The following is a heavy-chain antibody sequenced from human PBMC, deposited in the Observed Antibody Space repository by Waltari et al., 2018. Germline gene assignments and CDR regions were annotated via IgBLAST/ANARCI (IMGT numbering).Heavy chain of an antibody. D-gene: IGHD6-6*01. V-gene: IGHV1-2*02. Sequence: QVQLVQSGAEVKKPGASVKVSCKASGYTFTGYYMHWVRQAPGQGLEWMGWINPNSGGTNHAQKFQGRVTMTRDTSISTAYMELSRLRSDDTAVYYCARAYSSSSGWFDPWGQGTLVTVSS. CDR1: GYTFTGYY. CDR2: INPNSGGT. J-gene: IGHJ5*02. CDR3: ARAYSSSSGWFDP.